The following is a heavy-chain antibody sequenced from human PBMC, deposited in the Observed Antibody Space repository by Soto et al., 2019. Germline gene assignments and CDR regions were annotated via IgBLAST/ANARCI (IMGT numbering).Heavy chain of an antibody. J-gene: IGHJ5*02. Sequence: QVQLVESGGGVVQPGRSLRLSCGASGFTFSNYGMHWVRQAPGKGLEWVAFISNDGSNKNYGDSVKGRFSISRDNSENALSLELHRFRAADTAVCFCAKYQLPVYYNHSRGQFATWGQATRVTVSS. CDR1: GFTFSNYG. D-gene: IGHD3-22*01. CDR3: AKYQLPVYYNHSRGQFAT. V-gene: IGHV3-30*18. CDR2: ISNDGSNK.